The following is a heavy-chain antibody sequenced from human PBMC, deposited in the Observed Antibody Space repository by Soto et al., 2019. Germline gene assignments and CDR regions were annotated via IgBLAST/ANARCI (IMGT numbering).Heavy chain of an antibody. J-gene: IGHJ4*02. Sequence: RASVKVSCKASGGTFSSYAISWVRQAPGQGLEWMGGIIPIFGTANYAQKFQGRVTVTADESTSTAYMELSSLRSEDTAVYYCAREGRPYSSSSEFNFDYWGQGTLVTVSS. CDR3: AREGRPYSSSSEFNFDY. V-gene: IGHV1-69*13. D-gene: IGHD6-6*01. CDR1: GGTFSSYA. CDR2: IIPIFGTA.